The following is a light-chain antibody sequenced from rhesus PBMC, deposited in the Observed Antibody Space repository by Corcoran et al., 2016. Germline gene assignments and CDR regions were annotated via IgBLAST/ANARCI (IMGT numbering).Light chain of an antibody. CDR3: QQYASDPYI. V-gene: IGKV1-37*01. Sequence: DIQMTQSPSSLSASVGDRVTITCRAGQDISSYLAWYQQKPGKAPKPLIYYASNLKSGVPSRCSGTGSGTAFTLTFRSLQPEDFATYSCQQYASDPYIFGQGTKVEIK. J-gene: IGKJ2*01. CDR1: QDISSY. CDR2: YAS.